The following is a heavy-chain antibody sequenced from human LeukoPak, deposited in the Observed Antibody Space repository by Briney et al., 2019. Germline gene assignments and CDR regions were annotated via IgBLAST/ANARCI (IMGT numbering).Heavy chain of an antibody. CDR2: INPNSGGT. CDR1: GYTFTGYY. Sequence: ASVKVSCKASGYTFTGYYMHWVRQAPGQGREWVGWINPNSGGTNYAQKFQGRVTMTRDTSISTAYMELSRLRSDDTAVYYCARDVSLYCSGGSCYEIGPYYYYGMDVWGQGTTVTVSS. D-gene: IGHD2-15*01. V-gene: IGHV1-2*02. J-gene: IGHJ6*02. CDR3: ARDVSLYCSGGSCYEIGPYYYYGMDV.